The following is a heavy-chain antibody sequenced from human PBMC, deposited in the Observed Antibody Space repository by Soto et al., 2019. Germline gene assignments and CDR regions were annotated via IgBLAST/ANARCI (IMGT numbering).Heavy chain of an antibody. J-gene: IGHJ6*02. CDR1: GYSLRGSY. CDR2: INPNSSGT. V-gene: IGHV1-2*02. D-gene: IGHD3-22*01. Sequence: ASVKVSCKASGYSLRGSYIHWVRQTPGQGLEWMGWINPNSSGTVYAQKFQGRVTMTRDTSLTTVYMQLNRLTSDDSAVYYCARDLTVDGPDNYAMDVWGQGTTVTSP. CDR3: ARDLTVDGPDNYAMDV.